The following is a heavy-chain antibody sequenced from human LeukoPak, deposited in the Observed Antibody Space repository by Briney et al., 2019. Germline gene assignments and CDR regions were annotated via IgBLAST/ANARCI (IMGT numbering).Heavy chain of an antibody. Sequence: GGSLRLSCAVSGFTFSSYAMSWVRQAPGKGLEWVSAISGSGGSTYYADSVKGRFTISRDNSKNTLYLQMNSLRAEDTAVYYCAKAAYYYDSIEGGFDYWGQGTLVTVSS. CDR3: AKAAYYYDSIEGGFDY. J-gene: IGHJ4*02. D-gene: IGHD3-22*01. CDR2: ISGSGGST. V-gene: IGHV3-23*01. CDR1: GFTFSSYA.